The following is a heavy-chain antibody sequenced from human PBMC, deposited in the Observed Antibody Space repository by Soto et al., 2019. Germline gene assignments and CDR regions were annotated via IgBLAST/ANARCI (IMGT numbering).Heavy chain of an antibody. J-gene: IGHJ6*02. Sequence: PGGSLRISCKASGYSFTSYWISLVLQMPGKGLEWMGRIDPSDSYTNYSPSFQGHVTISADKSISTAYLQWSSLKASDTAMYYCASEEIVVVPAAIICMDVWGQGTTVTVSS. CDR3: ASEEIVVVPAAIICMDV. CDR1: GYSFTSYW. D-gene: IGHD2-2*01. CDR2: IDPSDSYT. V-gene: IGHV5-10-1*01.